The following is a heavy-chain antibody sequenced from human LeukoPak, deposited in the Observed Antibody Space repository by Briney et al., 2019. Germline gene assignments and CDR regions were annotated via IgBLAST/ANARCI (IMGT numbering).Heavy chain of an antibody. Sequence: PGRSLRLSCAASGFTFSSYGMHWVRQAPGKGLEWVAVISYDGSNKYYADSVKGRFTISRDNSKNTLYLQMNSLRAEDTAVYYCAKVKLSSSWYLGYWGQGTLVTVSS. V-gene: IGHV3-30*18. CDR1: GFTFSSYG. CDR3: AKVKLSSSWYLGY. D-gene: IGHD6-13*01. CDR2: ISYDGSNK. J-gene: IGHJ4*02.